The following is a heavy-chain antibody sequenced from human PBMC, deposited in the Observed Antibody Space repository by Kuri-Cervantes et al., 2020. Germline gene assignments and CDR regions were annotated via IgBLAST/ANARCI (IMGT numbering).Heavy chain of an antibody. CDR3: TKDIFTMVRGVIET. CDR1: GFTVSSNY. D-gene: IGHD3-10*01. J-gene: IGHJ5*02. Sequence: GESLKISCVASGFTVSSNYMSWVRQAPGKGLEWVSIIYSGGSTFYADSVKGRFTISRDNAKNSLYLQMNSLRAEDTALYYCTKDIFTMVRGVIETWGQGILVTVSS. V-gene: IGHV3-53*05. CDR2: IYSGGST.